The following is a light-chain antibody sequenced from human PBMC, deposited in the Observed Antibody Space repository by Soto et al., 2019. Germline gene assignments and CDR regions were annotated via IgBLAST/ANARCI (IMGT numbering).Light chain of an antibody. CDR1: QGLLHSNGQTF. V-gene: IGKV2-28*01. Sequence: DIVMTQSPLSLSVTPGEPASISCRSSQGLLHSNGQTFFDWYLQQPGQSPQLLIYLGSNRASVVPDRFSGSESGTDFTLRISRVEAEDVGLYYCMQALRTPYTFGQGTRLEI. CDR3: MQALRTPYT. CDR2: LGS. J-gene: IGKJ2*01.